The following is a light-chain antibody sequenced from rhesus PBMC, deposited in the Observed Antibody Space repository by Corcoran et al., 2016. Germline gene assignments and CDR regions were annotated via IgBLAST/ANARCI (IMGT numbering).Light chain of an antibody. CDR3: CSYTPSSTFI. J-gene: IGLJ1*01. CDR1: SSDVGGYNY. CDR2: EVT. Sequence: QSAPTQPPSVSGSPGQSVTISCTGTSSDVGGYNYVSWFQQHPGKAPKLMIFEVTKRPSGVSDRFSGSKSGNTASLTISGLQAEDEADYYCCSYTPSSTFIFGIGTHLTVL. V-gene: IGLV2S7*01.